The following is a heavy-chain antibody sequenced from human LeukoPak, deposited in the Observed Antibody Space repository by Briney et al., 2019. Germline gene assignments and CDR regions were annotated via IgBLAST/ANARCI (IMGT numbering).Heavy chain of an antibody. V-gene: IGHV4-59*01. D-gene: IGHD3-9*01. CDR3: ASHTLTGYPDAFDI. CDR1: GGSISSYY. J-gene: IGHJ3*02. CDR2: IYYSGST. Sequence: SETLSLTCTVSGGSISSYYWSWIRQPPGKGLEWIGYIYYSGSTNYNPSLKSRVTISVDTSKNQFSLKLSSVTAADTAVYYCASHTLTGYPDAFDIWGQGTMVTVSS.